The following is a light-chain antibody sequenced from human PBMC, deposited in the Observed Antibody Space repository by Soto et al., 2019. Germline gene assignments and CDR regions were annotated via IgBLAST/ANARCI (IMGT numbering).Light chain of an antibody. V-gene: IGKV3-20*01. CDR1: QSVTSSY. Sequence: EIVLTQSPATLSLSPGERATLSCRASQSVTSSYLAWYQQKPGQAPRLLIYGASSRVSGIPDRFRGSGSGTDFTLTISRLGPEDFAVYYCQHYGSSPTFGQGTKVDIK. CDR2: GAS. J-gene: IGKJ1*01. CDR3: QHYGSSPT.